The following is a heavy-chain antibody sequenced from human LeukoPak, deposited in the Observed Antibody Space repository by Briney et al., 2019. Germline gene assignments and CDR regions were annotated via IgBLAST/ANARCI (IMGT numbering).Heavy chain of an antibody. Sequence: ASVKVSCKASGYTFTSYAVNWVGQAPGQGLEWMGWINTNTGNPAYAQGFTGRSVFSLDTSVSTAYLQISSLKAEDTAVYYCARGRLRFLENYGMDVWGQGTTVTVSS. D-gene: IGHD3-3*01. V-gene: IGHV7-4-1*02. CDR3: ARGRLRFLENYGMDV. CDR1: GYTFTSYA. J-gene: IGHJ6*02. CDR2: INTNTGNP.